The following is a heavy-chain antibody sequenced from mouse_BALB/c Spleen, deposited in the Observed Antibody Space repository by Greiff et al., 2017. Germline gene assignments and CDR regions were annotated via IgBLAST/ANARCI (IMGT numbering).Heavy chain of an antibody. CDR3: ARWDTTVVEGYGWYFDV. V-gene: IGHV1-14*01. CDR2: INPYNDGT. CDR1: GYTFTSYV. J-gene: IGHJ1*01. D-gene: IGHD1-1*01. Sequence: VQLKQSGPELVKPGASVKMSCKASGYTFTSYVMHWVKQKPGQGLEWIGYINPYNDGTKYNEKFKGKATLTSDKSSSTAYMELSSLTSEDSAVYYCARWDTTVVEGYGWYFDVWGAGTTVTVSS.